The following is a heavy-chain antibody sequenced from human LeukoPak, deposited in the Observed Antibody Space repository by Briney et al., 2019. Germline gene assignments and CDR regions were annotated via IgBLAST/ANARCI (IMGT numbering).Heavy chain of an antibody. CDR2: ISWNSGSI. D-gene: IGHD3-10*01. Sequence: GRSLRLSCAASGFTFDDYAMHWVRQAPGKGLEWVSGISWNSGSIGYADSVKGRFTISRDNAKNSLYLQMNSLRAEDTALYYCAKALWLGELPTWDFDLWGRGTLVTVSS. CDR3: AKALWLGELPTWDFDL. V-gene: IGHV3-9*01. CDR1: GFTFDDYA. J-gene: IGHJ2*01.